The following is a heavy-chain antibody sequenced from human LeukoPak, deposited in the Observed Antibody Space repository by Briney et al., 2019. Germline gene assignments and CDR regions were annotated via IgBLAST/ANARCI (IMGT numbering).Heavy chain of an antibody. D-gene: IGHD6-13*01. CDR3: ARVPIAAAETGH. CDR2: INHNGNVN. CDR1: GFTFSSYW. V-gene: IGHV3-7*01. Sequence: GGSLRLSCAASGFTFSSYWMNWARQAPGKGLEWVASINHNGNVNYYVDSVKGRFTISRDNAKNSLYLQMNSLRAEDTAVYYCARVPIAAAETGHWGQGTLVTVSS. J-gene: IGHJ4*02.